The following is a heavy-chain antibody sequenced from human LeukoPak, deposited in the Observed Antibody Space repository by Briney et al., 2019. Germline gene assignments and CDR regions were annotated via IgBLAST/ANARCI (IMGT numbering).Heavy chain of an antibody. V-gene: IGHV3-11*01. CDR3: ARPWNYYDSSGYHPSY. CDR1: GFTFSDYY. D-gene: IGHD3-22*01. CDR2: ISSSGSTI. Sequence: GGSLRLSCAASGFTFSDYYMSWIRQAPGKGLEWVSYISSSGSTIYYADSAKGRFTISRDNAKNSLYLQMNSLRAEDTAVYYCARPWNYYDSSGYHPSYWGQGTLVTVSS. J-gene: IGHJ4*02.